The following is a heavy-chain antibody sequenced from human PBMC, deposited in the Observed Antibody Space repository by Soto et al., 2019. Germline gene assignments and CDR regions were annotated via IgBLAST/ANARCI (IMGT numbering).Heavy chain of an antibody. Sequence: ASVKVSCKTSGYTFTSYAMHWVCQAPGQRLEWMGWINTGNGKTKYSQNFQGRVTITRDTPASTAYMELSSLKSEDTAVYYCVREGVAGTLWSWGQGTLVTVSS. CDR1: GYTFTSYA. J-gene: IGHJ5*02. D-gene: IGHD6-13*01. V-gene: IGHV1-3*04. CDR3: VREGVAGTLWS. CDR2: INTGNGKT.